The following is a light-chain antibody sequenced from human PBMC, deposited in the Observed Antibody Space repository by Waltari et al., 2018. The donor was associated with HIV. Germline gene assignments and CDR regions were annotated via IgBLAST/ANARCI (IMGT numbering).Light chain of an antibody. Sequence: AIHLTQSPSSLSASIGARLTITCPASQGLSGAVAWYQKKPGKGPKVLIYDASILERGVPSRFSGSGSGTDFTVTISSLQPEDFATYYCQQFHAYPFTFGGGTKVEI. CDR3: QQFHAYPFT. V-gene: IGKV1-13*02. J-gene: IGKJ4*01. CDR2: DAS. CDR1: QGLSGA.